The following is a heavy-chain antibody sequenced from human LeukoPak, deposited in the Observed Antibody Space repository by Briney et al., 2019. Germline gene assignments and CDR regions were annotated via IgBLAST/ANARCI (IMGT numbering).Heavy chain of an antibody. CDR3: ASTPYYYDSSGYNYFDY. D-gene: IGHD3-22*01. Sequence: GGSLRLSCAASGFTFSTYAMNWVRQAPGKGLEWVAVISYDGSNKYYADSVKGRFTISRDNSKNTLYLQMNSLRAEDTAVYYCASTPYYYDSSGYNYFDYWGQGTLVTVSS. CDR1: GFTFSTYA. J-gene: IGHJ4*02. V-gene: IGHV3-30-3*01. CDR2: ISYDGSNK.